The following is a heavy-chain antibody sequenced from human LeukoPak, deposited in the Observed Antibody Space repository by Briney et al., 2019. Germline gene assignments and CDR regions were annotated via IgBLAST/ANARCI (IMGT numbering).Heavy chain of an antibody. Sequence: SETLSLTCAVYGGSFSGYYWSWIRQPPGKGLEWIGEINHSGSTNYNPSLKSRVTISVDMSKNQFSLKLSSVTAADTAVYYCARGPRYFDWLLQEPFDYWGQGTLVTVSS. CDR3: ARGPRYFDWLLQEPFDY. CDR1: GGSFSGYY. V-gene: IGHV4-34*01. J-gene: IGHJ4*02. D-gene: IGHD3-9*01. CDR2: INHSGST.